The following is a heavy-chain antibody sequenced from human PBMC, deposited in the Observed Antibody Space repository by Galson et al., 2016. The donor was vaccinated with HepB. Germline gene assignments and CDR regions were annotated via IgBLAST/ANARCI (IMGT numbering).Heavy chain of an antibody. J-gene: IGHJ5*02. V-gene: IGHV2-5*02. Sequence: PALVKPTQTLTLTCTFSGFSLNTSGVGVGWIRQPPGKALEWLAPIYWEGGKHYSPSLRDRLTIARGTSGAQVILTMTKMEPVDTATYYCAHRITVFGVVTWFGPWGQGTPVTVSS. D-gene: IGHD3-3*01. CDR1: GFSLNTSGVG. CDR2: IYWEGGK. CDR3: AHRITVFGVVTWFGP.